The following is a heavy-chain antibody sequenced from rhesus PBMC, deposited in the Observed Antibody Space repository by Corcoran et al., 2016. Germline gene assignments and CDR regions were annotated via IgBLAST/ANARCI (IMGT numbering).Heavy chain of an antibody. CDR1: GGSISSNY. V-gene: IGHV4-160*01. Sequence: QVKLQQWGEGLVKPSETLSLTCAVYGGSISSNYWSWIRQPPGKGLEWIGRSNGSGGSTDYNPDLKSRVTMSTDTAKNQFSLKLSSVTAADTAVYYCASDNWYFDLWGPGTPITISS. CDR3: ASDNWYFDL. CDR2: SNGSGGST. J-gene: IGHJ2*01.